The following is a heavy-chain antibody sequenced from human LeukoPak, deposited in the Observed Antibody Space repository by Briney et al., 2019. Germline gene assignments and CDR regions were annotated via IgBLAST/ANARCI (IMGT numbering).Heavy chain of an antibody. CDR2: IYSGGST. CDR3: AGSSNWIRNAFDI. J-gene: IGHJ3*02. D-gene: IGHD6-13*01. V-gene: IGHV3-53*01. Sequence: PGGSLRLSCAASGFTVNSNYMSWVRQAPGKGLEWASVIYSGGSTFYADSVKGRFTISRDNSKNTLYLQMNSLRAEDTAVYYCAGSSNWIRNAFDIWGQGTMVTVSS. CDR1: GFTVNSNY.